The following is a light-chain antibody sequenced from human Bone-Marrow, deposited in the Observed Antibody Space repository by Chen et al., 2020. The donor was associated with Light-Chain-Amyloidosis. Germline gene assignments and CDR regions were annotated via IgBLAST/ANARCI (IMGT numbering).Light chain of an antibody. Sequence: SYVLTQPSSVSVAPGQTATIACGGNNIGSTSVHWYQQTPGQAPLLVFYDDSDRPSGIPARFSGSNSGNTATLTNSRDEAGDEADYYGQVWDRSSDRPVFGGGTKLTVL. J-gene: IGLJ3*02. CDR3: QVWDRSSDRPV. CDR1: NIGSTS. CDR2: DDS. V-gene: IGLV3-21*02.